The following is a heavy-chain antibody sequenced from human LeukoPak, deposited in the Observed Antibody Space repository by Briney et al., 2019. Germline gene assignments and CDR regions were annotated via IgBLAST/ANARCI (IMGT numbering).Heavy chain of an antibody. CDR2: INPNNGGT. CDR3: AGEDNSSGYRPFDI. D-gene: IGHD3-22*01. CDR1: GGTFSSYA. J-gene: IGHJ3*02. V-gene: IGHV1-2*06. Sequence: ASVKVSCKASGGTFSSYAISWVRQAPGQGLEWMGRINPNNGGTNYAQKFQGRVTMTRDMSMSTAYMELSRLRSVDTAVYYCAGEDNSSGYRPFDIWGQGTMVTVPS.